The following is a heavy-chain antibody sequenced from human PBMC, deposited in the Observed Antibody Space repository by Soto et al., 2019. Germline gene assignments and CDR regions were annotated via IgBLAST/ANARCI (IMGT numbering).Heavy chain of an antibody. V-gene: IGHV4-30-2*01. CDR3: ARYSDCSGGSCGSWFDP. Sequence: SETLSLTCAVSGGSISSGGYSWSWIRQPPGKGLEWIGYIYHSGSTYYNPSLKSRVTISVDRSKNQFSLKLSSVTAADTAVYYCARYSDCSGGSCGSWFDPWGQGTLVTVS. D-gene: IGHD2-15*01. CDR1: GGSISSGGYS. CDR2: IYHSGST. J-gene: IGHJ5*02.